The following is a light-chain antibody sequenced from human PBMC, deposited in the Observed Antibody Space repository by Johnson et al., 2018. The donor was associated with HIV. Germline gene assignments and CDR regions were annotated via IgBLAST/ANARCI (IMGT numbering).Light chain of an antibody. CDR1: SSTIGNNY. V-gene: IGLV1-51*02. Sequence: HSVLTQPPSVSAAPGQKVTISCSGSSSTIGNNYVSWYQVLPGTAPKLLIYKNNNRPSGIPDRFSGSKSVTSATLSITGLQPGDEADYYCGTWDTSLTTGGVFGTGTKVTVL. J-gene: IGLJ1*01. CDR3: GTWDTSLTTGGV. CDR2: KNN.